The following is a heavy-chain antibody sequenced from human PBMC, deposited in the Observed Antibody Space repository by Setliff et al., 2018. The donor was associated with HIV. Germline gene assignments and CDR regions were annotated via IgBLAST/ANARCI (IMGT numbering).Heavy chain of an antibody. D-gene: IGHD1-26*01. CDR3: ARGRSGWELRKAFDI. Sequence: LSLTCAVSGYSISSGYYWGWIRQPPGKGLEWIGSIYHSGSTYYNPSLKSRVTISVDTSKNQFSLKLSSVTAADTAVYYCARGRSGWELRKAFDIWGQGTMVTVSS. CDR2: IYHSGST. CDR1: GYSISSGYY. J-gene: IGHJ3*02. V-gene: IGHV4-38-2*01.